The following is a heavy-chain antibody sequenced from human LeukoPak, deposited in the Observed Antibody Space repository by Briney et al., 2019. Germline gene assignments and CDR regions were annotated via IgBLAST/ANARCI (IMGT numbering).Heavy chain of an antibody. Sequence: ASVKVSCKASGYTFTSYAMHWVRQAPGQRLEWMGWINAGNGNTKYSQKFQGRVTITRDTSASTAYMELSSLRSEDTAVYYCARNKGASSSWFSPFDYWGQGTLVTVSS. D-gene: IGHD6-13*01. CDR1: GYTFTSYA. CDR2: INAGNGNT. J-gene: IGHJ4*02. V-gene: IGHV1-3*01. CDR3: ARNKGASSSWFSPFDY.